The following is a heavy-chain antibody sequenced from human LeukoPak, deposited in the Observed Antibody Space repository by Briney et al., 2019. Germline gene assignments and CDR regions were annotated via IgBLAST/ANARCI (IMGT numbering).Heavy chain of an antibody. CDR3: ATDLVVGATKDAFDI. CDR2: FDPEDGET. D-gene: IGHD1-26*01. Sequence: ASVKVSCKVSGYTLTELSMHWVRQAPGKGLEWMGGFDPEDGETVYAQKFQGRVTMTEDTSTDTAYMGLSSLRSEDTAVYYCATDLVVGATKDAFDIWGQGTMVTVSS. J-gene: IGHJ3*02. CDR1: GYTLTELS. V-gene: IGHV1-24*01.